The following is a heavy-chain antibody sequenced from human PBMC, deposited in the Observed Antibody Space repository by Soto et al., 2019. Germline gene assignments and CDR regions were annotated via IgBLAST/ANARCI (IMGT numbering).Heavy chain of an antibody. V-gene: IGHV4-34*01. CDR3: ARDGSGSYYTRIPAY. CDR2: INHSGST. D-gene: IGHD3-10*01. Sequence: SETLSLTCAVYGGSFSGYYWSWIRQPPGKGLEWIGEINHSGSTNYNPSLKSRVTISVDTSKNQFSLKLSSVTAADTAVYYCARDGSGSYYTRIPAYWGQGTLVTVSS. CDR1: GGSFSGYY. J-gene: IGHJ4*02.